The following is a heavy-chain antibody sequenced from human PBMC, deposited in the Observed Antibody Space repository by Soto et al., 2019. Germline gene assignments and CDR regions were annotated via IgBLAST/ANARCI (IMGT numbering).Heavy chain of an antibody. D-gene: IGHD1-26*01. CDR2: INPNTSAT. J-gene: IGHJ6*02. Sequence: EASVKVSCKASGYIFTGYFIQWLRQAPGQGLEWMGWINPNTSATNYAQKFQGRVTMTRDTSLGAAYMELTSLRPDVTALYYCAKFTWGRDHYYGRDDWGQGTTVTVSS. CDR3: AKFTWGRDHYYGRDD. CDR1: GYIFTGYF. V-gene: IGHV1-2*02.